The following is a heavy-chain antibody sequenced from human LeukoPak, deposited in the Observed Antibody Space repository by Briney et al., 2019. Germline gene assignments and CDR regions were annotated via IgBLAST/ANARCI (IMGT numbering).Heavy chain of an antibody. J-gene: IGHJ4*02. CDR1: GGSISSGGYS. CDR2: IYYSGST. CDR3: ASSSGWYVY. V-gene: IGHV4-61*08. D-gene: IGHD6-19*01. Sequence: PSETLSLTCAVSGGSISSGGYSWSWIRQPPGKGLEWIGYIYYSGSTNYNPSLKSRVTISVDTSKNQFSLKLSSVTAADTAVYYCASSSGWYVYWGQGTLVTVSS.